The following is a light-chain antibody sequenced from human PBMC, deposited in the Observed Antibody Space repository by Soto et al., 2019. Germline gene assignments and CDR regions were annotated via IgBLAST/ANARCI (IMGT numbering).Light chain of an antibody. V-gene: IGKV4-1*01. CDR2: WAS. Sequence: DIVMTQSPDSLAVSLGERATINCKSSQTVLYSPNNKNYLAWYQQKPRQPPKLLIPWASTRESGVPDRFSGSGSGTDFTLTISSLQAEDVAVYYCQQYYTTPRTFGQGTKVEIK. J-gene: IGKJ1*01. CDR1: QTVLYSPNNKNY. CDR3: QQYYTTPRT.